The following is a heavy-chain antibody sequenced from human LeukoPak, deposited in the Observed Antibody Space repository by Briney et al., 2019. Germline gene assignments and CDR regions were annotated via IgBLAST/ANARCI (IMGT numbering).Heavy chain of an antibody. CDR2: INSDGSSI. CDR1: GFTFSSHW. Sequence: GGSLRLSCAASGFTFSSHWMHWVRQAPGKGLVWVSRINSDGSSISYADSVKGRFTISRDNSKNTLYLQMNSLRAEDTAVYYCARDGREYYYDSSGYYYPYYFDYWGQGTLVTVSS. D-gene: IGHD3-22*01. J-gene: IGHJ4*02. CDR3: ARDGREYYYDSSGYYYPYYFDY. V-gene: IGHV3-74*01.